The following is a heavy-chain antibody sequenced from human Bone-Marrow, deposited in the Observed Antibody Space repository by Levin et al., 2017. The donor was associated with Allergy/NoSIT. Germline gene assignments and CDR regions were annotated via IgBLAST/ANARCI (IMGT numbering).Heavy chain of an antibody. CDR1: GYSFTSYW. CDR2: IYPGDSDT. D-gene: IGHD3-9*01. J-gene: IGHJ4*02. Sequence: GGSLRLSCKGSGYSFTSYWIGWVRQMPGKGLEWMGIIYPGDSDTRYSPSFQGQVTISADKSISTAYLQWSSLKASDTAMYYCAVGGYFDWSGGEYWGQGTLVTVSS. V-gene: IGHV5-51*01. CDR3: AVGGYFDWSGGEY.